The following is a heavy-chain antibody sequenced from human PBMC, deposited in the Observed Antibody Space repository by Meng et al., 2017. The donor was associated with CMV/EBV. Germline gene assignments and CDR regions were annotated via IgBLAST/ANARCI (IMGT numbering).Heavy chain of an antibody. CDR3: ASVQGLGVS. D-gene: IGHD3-10*01. CDR2: IYTSGRT. V-gene: IGHV4-61*02. Sequence: QVQRQEAGPGQCKPSQTLSLNCTVSGGSTSRGSYYWSWIRQPARKGLEWIGRIYTSGRTNYNPSLKSRVTISVDTSKNQFSLKLSSVTAADTAVYYCASVQGLGVSWGQGTLVTVSS. CDR1: GGSTSRGSYY. J-gene: IGHJ4*02.